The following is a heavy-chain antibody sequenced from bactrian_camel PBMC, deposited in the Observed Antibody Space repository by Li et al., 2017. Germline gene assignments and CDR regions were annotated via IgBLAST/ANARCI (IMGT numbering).Heavy chain of an antibody. CDR2: INSGVGSP. CDR1: GFIFKNYD. J-gene: IGHJ4*01. D-gene: IGHD1*01. CDR3: ASLRMQGGPTRRCPVNRVEESDFLY. V-gene: IGHV3S40*01. Sequence: VQLVESGGGLVQPGGSLRLSCTASGFIFKNYDMSWVRQAPGKGLEWVSAINSGVGSPYYADSVKGRFTISRDNAKNTLYLQMNSLKPEDTAMYYCASLRMQGGPTRRCPVNRVEESDFLYWGQGTQVTVS.